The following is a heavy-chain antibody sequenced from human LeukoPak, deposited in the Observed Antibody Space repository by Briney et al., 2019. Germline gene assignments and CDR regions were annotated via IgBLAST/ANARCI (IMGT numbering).Heavy chain of an antibody. CDR2: VSGSGGNT. V-gene: IGHV3-23*01. Sequence: PGGSLRLSCAASGFTFSSYSMNWVRQAPGKGLEWVSSVSGSGGNTHYADSVKGRFTISRDNSKNTLSLQMNSLRAEDTAVYYCAKSGLSRFDYWGQGTLVTVSS. D-gene: IGHD4/OR15-4a*01. J-gene: IGHJ4*02. CDR3: AKSGLSRFDY. CDR1: GFTFSSYS.